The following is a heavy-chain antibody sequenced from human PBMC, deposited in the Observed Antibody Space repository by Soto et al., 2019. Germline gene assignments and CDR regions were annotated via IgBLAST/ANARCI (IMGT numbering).Heavy chain of an antibody. D-gene: IGHD1-26*01. CDR3: ALARFSGGYYGAEYFDY. CDR2: FDPEEDET. Sequence: ASVKVSCKLSGYTLMEKSVHWVRQAPGRGLEWMGGFDPEEDETIYAQKLQGRLTVTEDTSTDTAYLEMSSLTSEDTAIYYCALARFSGGYYGAEYFDYWG. CDR1: GYTLMEKS. V-gene: IGHV1-24*01. J-gene: IGHJ4*01.